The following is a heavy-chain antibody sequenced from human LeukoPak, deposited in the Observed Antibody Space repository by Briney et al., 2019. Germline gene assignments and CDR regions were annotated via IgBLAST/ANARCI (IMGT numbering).Heavy chain of an antibody. D-gene: IGHD5-18*01. CDR2: CDPEDGET. V-gene: IGHV1-24*01. J-gene: IGHJ6*03. Sequence: ASVKVSCKVSGYTLTELSMHWVRQAPGKGLEWMGGCDPEDGETIYAQKFQGRVTMTEDTSTDTAYMELSSLRSEDTAVYYCARARRGYSSHYYYMDVWGKGTTVTVSS. CDR1: GYTLTELS. CDR3: ARARRGYSSHYYYMDV.